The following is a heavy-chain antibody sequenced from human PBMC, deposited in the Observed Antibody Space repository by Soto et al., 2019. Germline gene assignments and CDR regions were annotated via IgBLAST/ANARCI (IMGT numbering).Heavy chain of an antibody. D-gene: IGHD3-22*01. V-gene: IGHV3-33*01. CDR1: GFSFSTYV. CDR2: IWFDGSNK. CDR3: ARDNSDSGGYYYFDY. Sequence: QVQLVESGGGVAQPGRSLRLSCAASGFSFSTYVMHWVRQAPGKGLECVAVIWFDGSNKQYADSVKGRFTISRDNSKNTLYLQMNSLIVEDTAVYYCARDNSDSGGYYYFDYWGQGTLVTVSS. J-gene: IGHJ4*02.